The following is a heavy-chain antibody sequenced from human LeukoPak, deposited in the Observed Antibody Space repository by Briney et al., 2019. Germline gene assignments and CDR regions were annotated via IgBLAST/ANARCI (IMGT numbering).Heavy chain of an antibody. Sequence: SVKVSCKASGGTFSSYAISWVRQAPGQGLEWMGGIIPIFGTANYAQKFQGRVTITADESTSTAYMELSSLKSEDTAVYYCARAPYSSSWFDYWGQGTLVTVSS. D-gene: IGHD6-13*01. V-gene: IGHV1-69*13. J-gene: IGHJ4*02. CDR2: IIPIFGTA. CDR1: GGTFSSYA. CDR3: ARAPYSSSWFDY.